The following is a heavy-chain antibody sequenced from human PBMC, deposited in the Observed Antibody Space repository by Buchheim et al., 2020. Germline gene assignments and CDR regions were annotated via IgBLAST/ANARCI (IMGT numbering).Heavy chain of an antibody. CDR2: IKRKIDGETT. D-gene: IGHD2-15*01. V-gene: IGHV3-15*01. J-gene: IGHJ4*02. Sequence: EVQLVESGGGLVNPGGSLRLSCAASGFALSNVWMTWVRQAPGKGLEWIGRIKRKIDGETTDYVAPVRGRFTISRDDAKNTVFLQMNSLKTEDTAVYYCATGDCSGGSRHFFDWWGQGT. CDR3: ATGDCSGGSRHFFDW. CDR1: GFALSNVW.